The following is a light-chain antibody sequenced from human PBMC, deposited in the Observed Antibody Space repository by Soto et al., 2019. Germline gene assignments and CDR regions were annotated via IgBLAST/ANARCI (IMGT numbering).Light chain of an antibody. CDR1: QSVSSN. Sequence: EIVMTQSPATLSVSPGERATLSCRASQSVSSNLAWYQQKPGQAPRLLIYGASTRATGIPVRFSGSGSGTAFTITISSPQSEDFAVYYCQQYHNWPPWTFGQGTKVEIK. J-gene: IGKJ1*01. CDR2: GAS. CDR3: QQYHNWPPWT. V-gene: IGKV3-15*01.